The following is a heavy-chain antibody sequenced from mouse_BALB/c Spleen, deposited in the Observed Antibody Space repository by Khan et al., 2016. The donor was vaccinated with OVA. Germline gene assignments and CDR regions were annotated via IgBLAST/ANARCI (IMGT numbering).Heavy chain of an antibody. Sequence: QVQLKQSGAELVRPGTSVKMSCKAAGYTFTNYWIGWVKQRPGHGLEWIGDIFPGGGYTNYNEKFKGKATLTADTSSSTAYMQLSSLTSEDSAIHYGARRGAARGTWDYFDYWGQGTTLTVSS. J-gene: IGHJ2*01. D-gene: IGHD3-1*01. V-gene: IGHV1-63*02. CDR3: ARRGAARGTWDYFDY. CDR2: IFPGGGYT. CDR1: GYTFTNYW.